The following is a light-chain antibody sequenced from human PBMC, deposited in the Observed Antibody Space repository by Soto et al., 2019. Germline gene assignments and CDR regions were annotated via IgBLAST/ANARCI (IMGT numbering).Light chain of an antibody. CDR2: DAS. CDR1: QSVSSY. V-gene: IGKV3-11*01. Sequence: LTKSRAAVSLSPGERATLSCRASQSVSSYLAWYQQKPGQAPRLLIYDASNRATGIPARFSGSGSGTDFTLACSSLEPEDFAVYYCQQRSKWPPTFGQGTQLDIK. CDR3: QQRSKWPPT. J-gene: IGKJ1*01.